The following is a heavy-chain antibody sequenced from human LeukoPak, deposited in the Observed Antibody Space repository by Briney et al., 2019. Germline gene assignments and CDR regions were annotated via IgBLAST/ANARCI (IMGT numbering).Heavy chain of an antibody. J-gene: IGHJ4*02. CDR2: MNPNRDNP. V-gene: IGHV1-8*01. CDR3: ARDGVVGGNDY. Sequence: GASVKVSCKASGYTFTSYDINWVRQATGQGLEWMGWMNPNRDNPGYAQKFQGRVTMTRNTSIRTAYMELSSLRSEDTAVYYCARDGVVGGNDYWGQGTLVTVSS. CDR1: GYTFTSYD. D-gene: IGHD2-15*01.